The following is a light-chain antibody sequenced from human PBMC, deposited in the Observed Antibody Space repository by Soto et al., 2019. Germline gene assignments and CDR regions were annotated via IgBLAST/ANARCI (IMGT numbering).Light chain of an antibody. CDR3: QQYFNTPWT. J-gene: IGKJ1*01. Sequence: DIVMTQSPDSLAVSLGERATINCKSSQSLFYSSNNKDYLAWYQQKPGQPPRLLIYLASTRESGVPERFSGSRSGTDFTLTVSSLQAEDVAVYYCQQYFNTPWTFGQGTKVEIK. CDR2: LAS. V-gene: IGKV4-1*01. CDR1: QSLFYSSNNKDY.